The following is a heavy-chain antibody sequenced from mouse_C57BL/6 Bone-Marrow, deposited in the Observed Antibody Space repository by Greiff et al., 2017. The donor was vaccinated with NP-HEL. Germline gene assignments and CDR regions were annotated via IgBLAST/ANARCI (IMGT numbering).Heavy chain of an antibody. CDR2: FYPGSGSI. J-gene: IGHJ3*01. Sequence: QVQLQQSGAELVKPGASVKLSCKASGYTFTEYTIHWVKQRSGQGLEWIGWFYPGSGSIKYNEKFKDKATLTADKSSSTVYMELSRLTSEDSAVYFCARHEGRFYYGNYVGFAYWGQGTLVTVSA. CDR1: GYTFTEYT. V-gene: IGHV1-62-2*01. D-gene: IGHD2-1*01. CDR3: ARHEGRFYYGNYVGFAY.